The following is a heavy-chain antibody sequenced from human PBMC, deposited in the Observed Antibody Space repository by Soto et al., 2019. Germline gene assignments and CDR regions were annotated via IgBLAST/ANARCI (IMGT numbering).Heavy chain of an antibody. D-gene: IGHD4-17*01. CDR1: GGSVSIGDYL. J-gene: IGHJ5*02. CDR2: IHDSGNT. Sequence: PSETLSLTCTVFGGSVSIGDYLWSWIRQRPGKGLEWIGYIHDSGNTYYNPSLKSRVTISLDTSKNQFPLKVTSMTAADTAVYFCARARGGDSGDYASLFDRWGQGNLVTVSS. CDR3: ARARGGDSGDYASLFDR. V-gene: IGHV4-30-4*01.